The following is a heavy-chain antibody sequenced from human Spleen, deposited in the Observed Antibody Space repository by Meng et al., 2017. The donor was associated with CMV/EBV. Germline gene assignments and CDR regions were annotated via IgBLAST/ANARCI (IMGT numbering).Heavy chain of an antibody. CDR3: AKDSYGDYVYHFDY. Sequence: GESLKISCAASGFIVSSNYMNWVRQAPGKGLEWVSVIYSGGGSTYYADSVKGRFTISRDNSKNTLYLQMNSLRAEDTAVYCCAKDSYGDYVYHFDYWGQGTLVTVSS. D-gene: IGHD4-17*01. CDR2: IYSGGGST. J-gene: IGHJ4*02. V-gene: IGHV3-23*03. CDR1: GFIVSSNY.